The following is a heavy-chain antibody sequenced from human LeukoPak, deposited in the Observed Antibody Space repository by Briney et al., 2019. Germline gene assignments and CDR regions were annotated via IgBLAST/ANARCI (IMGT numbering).Heavy chain of an antibody. CDR2: VNPNGGST. V-gene: IGHV1-46*01. D-gene: IGHD6-19*01. CDR1: GYTFTTYY. CDR3: ARGGDNGWYPQKPFDY. Sequence: GASVKVSCKASGYTFTTYYMHWVRQAPGQGLEWMGTVNPNGGSTYYTQRFQGRVTMTRDSSTNTVYMELSSLRSEDTAVYYCARGGDNGWYPQKPFDYWGQGTLVTVSS. J-gene: IGHJ4*02.